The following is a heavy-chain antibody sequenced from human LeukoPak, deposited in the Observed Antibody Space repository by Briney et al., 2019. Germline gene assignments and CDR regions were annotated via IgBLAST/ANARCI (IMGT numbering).Heavy chain of an antibody. J-gene: IGHJ4*02. V-gene: IGHV3-73*01. CDR1: GFTFSGSA. Sequence: GGSLRLSCAASGFTFSGSAMHWARQASGKGLEWLGRIRSKVNSYATAYAASVKGRFTISRDDSKTTAYLQMDSLKTEDTAVYYCLFNYYDTSGRGDFDYWGQGTLVTVSS. CDR2: IRSKVNSYAT. D-gene: IGHD3-22*01. CDR3: LFNYYDTSGRGDFDY.